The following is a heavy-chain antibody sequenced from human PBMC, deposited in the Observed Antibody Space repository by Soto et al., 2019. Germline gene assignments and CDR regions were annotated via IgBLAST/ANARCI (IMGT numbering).Heavy chain of an antibody. Sequence: QVQLVESGGGVVQPGRSLRLSCAASGFTFSSYGMHWVRQAPGKGLEWVAVIWYDGSNKYYADSVKGRFTISRDNSKNTLYLQMNSLRAEDTAVYYCARATVAGTSHGMDVWGQGTTVTVSS. J-gene: IGHJ6*02. D-gene: IGHD6-19*01. V-gene: IGHV3-33*01. CDR1: GFTFSSYG. CDR2: IWYDGSNK. CDR3: ARATVAGTSHGMDV.